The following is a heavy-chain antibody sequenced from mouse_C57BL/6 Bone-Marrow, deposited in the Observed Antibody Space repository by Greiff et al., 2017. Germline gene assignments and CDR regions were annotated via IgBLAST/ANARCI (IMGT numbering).Heavy chain of an antibody. J-gene: IGHJ3*01. D-gene: IGHD2-4*01. CDR3: VRHEGLRRFAY. CDR2: IRSKSNNYAT. Sequence: EVMLVESGGGLVQPKGSLKLSCAASGFSFNTYAMNWFRQAPGKGLEWVARIRSKSNNYATYYADSVKDRFTISRDDSESMLYLQMNNLKTEDTAMYYCVRHEGLRRFAYWGQGTLVTVSA. V-gene: IGHV10-1*01. CDR1: GFSFNTYA.